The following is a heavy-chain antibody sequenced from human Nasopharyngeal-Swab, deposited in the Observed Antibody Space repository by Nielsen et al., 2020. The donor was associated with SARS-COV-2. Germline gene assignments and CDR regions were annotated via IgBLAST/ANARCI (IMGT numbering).Heavy chain of an antibody. J-gene: IGHJ3*02. D-gene: IGHD3-22*01. CDR3: AKDCYDSSGYHPDAFDI. V-gene: IGHV3-23*01. CDR2: ISGSGGST. CDR1: GFTFSSYA. Sequence: GGSLRLSCAASGFTFSSYAMSWVRQAPGKGPEWVSAISGSGGSTYYADSVKGRFTISRDNSKNTLYLQMNSLRAEDTAVYYCAKDCYDSSGYHPDAFDIWGQGTMVTVSS.